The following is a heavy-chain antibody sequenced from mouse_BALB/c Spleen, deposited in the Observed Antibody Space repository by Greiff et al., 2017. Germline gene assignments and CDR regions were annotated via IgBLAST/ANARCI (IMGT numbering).Heavy chain of an antibody. CDR1: GYTFTSYW. CDR2: INPSTGYT. J-gene: IGHJ3*01. CDR3: ARGDRYDASFAY. D-gene: IGHD2-14*01. Sequence: QVQLQQSGAELAKPGASVKMSCKASGYTFTSYWMHWVKQRPGQGLEWIGYINPSTGYTEYNQKFKDKATLTADKSSSTAYMQLSSLTSEDSAVYYCARGDRYDASFAYWGQGTLVTVSA. V-gene: IGHV1-7*01.